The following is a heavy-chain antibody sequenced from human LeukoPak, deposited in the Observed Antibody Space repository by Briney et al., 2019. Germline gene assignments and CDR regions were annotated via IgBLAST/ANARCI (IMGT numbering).Heavy chain of an antibody. V-gene: IGHV3-66*01. CDR3: ARERGLVATDPREYYYGMDV. J-gene: IGHJ6*02. CDR2: IYSGGST. Sequence: SGGSLRLSCAASGFTVSSNYMSWVRQAPGKGLEWVSVIYSGGSTYYADSVKGRFTISRDNSKNTLYLQMNSLRAEDTAVYYCARERGLVATDPREYYYGMDVWGQGTTVTVSS. D-gene: IGHD5-12*01. CDR1: GFTVSSNY.